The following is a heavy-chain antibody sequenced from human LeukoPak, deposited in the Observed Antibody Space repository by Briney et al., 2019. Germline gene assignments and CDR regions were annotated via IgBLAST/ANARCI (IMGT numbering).Heavy chain of an antibody. CDR3: ARDLFSVYSSGWYGGYYYYGMDV. Sequence: GDSLRLSCAASGFTFTKYWMTWVRQAPGKGLEWVSSISSSSSSTNYADSVKGRFTISRDNAKNSLYLQMNSLRAEDTTVYYCARDLFSVYSSGWYGGYYYYGMDVWGQGTTVTVSS. CDR1: GFTFTKYW. J-gene: IGHJ6*02. CDR2: ISSSSSST. D-gene: IGHD6-19*01. V-gene: IGHV3-21*01.